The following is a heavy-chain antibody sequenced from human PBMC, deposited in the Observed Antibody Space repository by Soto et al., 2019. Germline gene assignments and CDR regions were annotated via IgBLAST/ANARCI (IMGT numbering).Heavy chain of an antibody. CDR3: AKRGGDYDSRYHYYMDV. J-gene: IGHJ6*03. V-gene: IGHV3-66*01. Sequence: EVQLVESGGGLVQPGGSLRLSCAASGFIVSSIYMTWVRQAPGKGLEWVSTISGGGNTYYADSVKGRFTISRDSSKNTLYLQMNSLRAEDTAVYYCAKRGGDYDSRYHYYMDVWGKGTTVTVSS. CDR2: ISGGGNT. D-gene: IGHD3-16*01. CDR1: GFIVSSIY.